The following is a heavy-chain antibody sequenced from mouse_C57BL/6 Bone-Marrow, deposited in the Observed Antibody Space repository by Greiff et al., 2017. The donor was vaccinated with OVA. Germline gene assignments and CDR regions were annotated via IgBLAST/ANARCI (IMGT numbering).Heavy chain of an antibody. CDR3: ARVTAQATRAWFAY. D-gene: IGHD3-2*02. V-gene: IGHV5-4*01. Sequence: EVQGVESGGGLVKPGGSLKLSCAASGFTFSSYAMSWVRQTPEKRLEWVATISDGGSYTYYPDNVKGRFTISRDNAKNNLYLQMSHLKSEDTAMYYCARVTAQATRAWFAYWGQGTLVTVSA. CDR1: GFTFSSYA. J-gene: IGHJ3*01. CDR2: ISDGGSYT.